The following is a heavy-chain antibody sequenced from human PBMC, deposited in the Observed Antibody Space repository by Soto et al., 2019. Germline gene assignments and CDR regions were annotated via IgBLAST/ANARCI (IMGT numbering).Heavy chain of an antibody. CDR2: LIPLFGTT. J-gene: IGHJ5*02. CDR3: ARGATHGSSWYFWFDP. D-gene: IGHD6-13*01. Sequence: QVQLVQSGAEVRMPGSSVKVSCKASGGTFSTYPINWVRQAPGQGLEWMGGLIPLFGTTNYAEKFKGRVTITADDSKSTDYMALSSLRAEDSAVYYCARGATHGSSWYFWFDPWGQGTLVTVSS. V-gene: IGHV1-69*01. CDR1: GGTFSTYP.